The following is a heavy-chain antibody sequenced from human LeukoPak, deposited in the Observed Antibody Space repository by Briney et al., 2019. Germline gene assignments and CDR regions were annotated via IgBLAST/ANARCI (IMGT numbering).Heavy chain of an antibody. CDR3: ARAPTLHITGTLEFDY. V-gene: IGHV1-69*05. CDR2: ISPIFGTA. CDR1: GGTFSSYA. D-gene: IGHD1-20*01. J-gene: IGHJ4*02. Sequence: SVKVSCKASGGTFSSYAISWVRQAPGQGIEWVGRISPIFGTANYAQKFQGRVTITTDESTSTAYMELSSLRSEDTAVYYCARAPTLHITGTLEFDYWGQGTLVTVSS.